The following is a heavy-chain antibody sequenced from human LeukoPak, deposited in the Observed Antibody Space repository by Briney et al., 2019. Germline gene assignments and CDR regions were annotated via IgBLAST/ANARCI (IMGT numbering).Heavy chain of an antibody. D-gene: IGHD3-22*01. CDR3: ARGLWTMIVVVHGWFDP. J-gene: IGHJ5*02. V-gene: IGHV4-34*01. CDR1: GGSFSGYY. Sequence: SETLSLTCAVYGGSFSGYYWSWIRQPPGNGMEWIGEINHSGSTNYNPSLKRRVTTSVDTSKNQFSLKLSSVTAADTAVYYCARGLWTMIVVVHGWFDPWGQGALVTVSS. CDR2: INHSGST.